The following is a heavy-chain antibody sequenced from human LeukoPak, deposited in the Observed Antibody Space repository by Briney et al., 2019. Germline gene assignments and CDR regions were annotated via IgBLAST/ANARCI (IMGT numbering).Heavy chain of an antibody. CDR2: INPNSGGT. CDR1: GYTFTGYY. V-gene: IGHV1-2*04. CDR3: ARAQWQWLDRYYFGY. Sequence: ASVKVSCKASGYTFTGYYMHWVRQAPGQGLEWMGWINPNSGGTNYAQKFQGWVTMTRDTSISTAYMELSRLRSDDTAVYYCARAQWQWLDRYYFGYWGQGTLVTVSS. J-gene: IGHJ4*02. D-gene: IGHD6-19*01.